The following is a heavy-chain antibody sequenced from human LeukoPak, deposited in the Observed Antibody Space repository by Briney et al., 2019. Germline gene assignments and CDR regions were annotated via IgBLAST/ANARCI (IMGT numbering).Heavy chain of an antibody. V-gene: IGHV1-2*02. J-gene: IGHJ5*02. CDR1: GYTFTGYY. Sequence: ASVKVSCKASGYTFTGYYMHWVRQAPGQGLEWMGWINPKSGGTNYARKFQGRVIMTSDTSITTAYMELSRLRSDDTAVYYCARDLAYSGSLGWFDPWGQGTLVTVSS. CDR2: INPKSGGT. D-gene: IGHD1-26*01. CDR3: ARDLAYSGSLGWFDP.